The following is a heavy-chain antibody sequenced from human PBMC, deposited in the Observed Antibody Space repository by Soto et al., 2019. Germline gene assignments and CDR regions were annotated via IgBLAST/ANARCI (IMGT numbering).Heavy chain of an antibody. CDR3: AREGVAPYYSYGMDF. V-gene: IGHV1-18*01. CDR2: ISTYNGDT. Sequence: GASVKVSCKASGYTFTRSGISWVRQAPGQGLEWMGWISTYNGDTNYAQTFQGRVTMTTDTSTSTVHMEVRSLRSDDTAVYYCAREGVAPYYSYGMDFWGQGTPVTVSS. CDR1: GYTFTRSG. J-gene: IGHJ6*02. D-gene: IGHD5-12*01.